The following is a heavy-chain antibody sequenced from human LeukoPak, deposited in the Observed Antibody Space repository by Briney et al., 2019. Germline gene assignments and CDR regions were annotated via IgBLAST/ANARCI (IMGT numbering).Heavy chain of an antibody. CDR2: ISWNSGSI. CDR3: AKDASPGYSSGLNDY. CDR1: GFTFDDYA. J-gene: IGHJ4*02. Sequence: GRSLRPSCAASGFTFDDYAMHWVRQAPGKGLEWVSGISWNSGSIGYADSVKGRFTISRDNAKNSLYLQMNSLRAEDTALHYCAKDASPGYSSGLNDYWGQGTLVTVSS. V-gene: IGHV3-9*01. D-gene: IGHD6-19*01.